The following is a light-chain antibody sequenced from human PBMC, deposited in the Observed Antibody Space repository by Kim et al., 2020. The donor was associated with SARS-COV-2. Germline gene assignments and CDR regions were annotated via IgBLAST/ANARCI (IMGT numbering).Light chain of an antibody. Sequence: SPGERATLSCRASQSVSGSYLAWYQQKPGQAPRLLIFGASSRATGIPDRFSGSGSGTDFTLTISRLEPEDFAVYYCQHYGSSRWTFGQGTKVDIK. J-gene: IGKJ1*01. CDR3: QHYGSSRWT. CDR1: QSVSGSY. CDR2: GAS. V-gene: IGKV3-20*01.